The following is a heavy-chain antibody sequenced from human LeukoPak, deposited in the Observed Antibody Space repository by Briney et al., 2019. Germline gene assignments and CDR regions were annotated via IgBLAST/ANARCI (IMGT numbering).Heavy chain of an antibody. J-gene: IGHJ4*02. CDR3: AREVVVVAEGYYFDY. CDR1: GFTFSDYY. Sequence: GGSLRLSCAASGFTFSDYYMSWIRQAPGKGLEWVSYISSSSSYTNYADSVKGRFTISRGNAKHSLYLQMNSLRAEDTAVYYCAREVVVVAEGYYFDYWGQGTLVTVSS. CDR2: ISSSSSYT. V-gene: IGHV3-11*06. D-gene: IGHD2-15*01.